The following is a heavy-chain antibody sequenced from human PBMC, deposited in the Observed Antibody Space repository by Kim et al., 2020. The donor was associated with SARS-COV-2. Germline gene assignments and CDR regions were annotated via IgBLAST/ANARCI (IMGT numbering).Heavy chain of an antibody. V-gene: IGHV4-31*03. CDR1: GGSISSGGYY. D-gene: IGHD6-6*01. CDR2: IFYSGTT. CDR3: AYEARSTYYVYMDV. Sequence: SETLSLTCSVSGGSISSGGYYWSWIRQRPGKGLEWIGYIFYSGTTYYNPSLKSRVTISADTSKNQLSLKLSSVTAADTAVYYCAYEARSTYYVYMDVWG. J-gene: IGHJ6*03.